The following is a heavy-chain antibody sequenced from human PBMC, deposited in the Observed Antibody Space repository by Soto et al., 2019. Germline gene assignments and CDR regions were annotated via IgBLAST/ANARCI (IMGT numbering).Heavy chain of an antibody. CDR1: GGSFSGYY. Sequence: ETLSLTCAVYGGSFSGYYWSWIRQPPGKGLEWIGEINHSGSTNYNPSLKSRVTISVDTSKNQFSLKLSSVTAADTAVYYCARGFSGYSSSWYLMDYYYYYGMDVWGQGTTVTVSS. V-gene: IGHV4-34*01. CDR2: INHSGST. D-gene: IGHD6-13*01. CDR3: ARGFSGYSSSWYLMDYYYYYGMDV. J-gene: IGHJ6*02.